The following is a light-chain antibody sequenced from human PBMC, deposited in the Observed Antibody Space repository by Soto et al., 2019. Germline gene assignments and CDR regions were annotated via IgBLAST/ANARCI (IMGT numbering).Light chain of an antibody. CDR3: QQYENGPCT. Sequence: IGLTQSAGTLSLSPGERSTLPCRASQWFXSYLGWYQQKPGQAPRFLXDGASSRVTGCPARLSGSGSATDFTLTISSLHSDYFAVYYCQQYENGPCTFGQGTKVDIK. CDR1: QWFXSY. J-gene: IGKJ1*01. CDR2: GAS. V-gene: IGKV3-15*01.